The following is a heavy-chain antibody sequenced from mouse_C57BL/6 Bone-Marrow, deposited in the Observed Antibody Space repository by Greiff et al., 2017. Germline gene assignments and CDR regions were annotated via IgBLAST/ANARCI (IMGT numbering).Heavy chain of an antibody. CDR3: ARGTTVVATDWYFDF. D-gene: IGHD1-1*01. Sequence: QVQLQQSGPELVKPGASVKISCKASGYAFSSSWMNWVKQRPGQGLEWIGRIYPGGGDTNYNGKFKGTATLTADKSSSTAYMQLSSLTAVDSGVNFCARGTTVVATDWYFDFWPQGPRSPSPQ. CDR1: GYAFSSSW. J-gene: IGHJ1*03. CDR2: IYPGGGDT. V-gene: IGHV1-82*01.